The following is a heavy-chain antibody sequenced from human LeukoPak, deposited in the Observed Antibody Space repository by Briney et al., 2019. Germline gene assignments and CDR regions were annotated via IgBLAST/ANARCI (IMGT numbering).Heavy chain of an antibody. CDR3: ARSLRVRGVPDYMDV. V-gene: IGHV3-53*01. D-gene: IGHD3-10*01. Sequence: GGSLRLSCAASGFTVSSNYMTWVRQAPGKGLEWVSVIHKNAITYYADTVKGRFTISRDNSKNMLYLQMNRLRAEDTAVYYCARSLRVRGVPDYMDVWGKGTTVIISS. CDR1: GFTVSSNY. J-gene: IGHJ6*03. CDR2: IHKNAIT.